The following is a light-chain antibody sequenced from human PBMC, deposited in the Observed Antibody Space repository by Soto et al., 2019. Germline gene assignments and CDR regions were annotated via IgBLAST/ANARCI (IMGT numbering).Light chain of an antibody. Sequence: DIEMTQSPSSLSASVGDRVTITCRASQSISNFLSWYRKSPGRAPELLIYGASTLQSGVPSRFSGSGSGTDFTLTISSLQPEDFATYWCHQTFTPPHTFGGGTKVDIK. V-gene: IGKV1-39*01. CDR1: QSISNF. CDR3: HQTFTPPHT. CDR2: GAS. J-gene: IGKJ4*01.